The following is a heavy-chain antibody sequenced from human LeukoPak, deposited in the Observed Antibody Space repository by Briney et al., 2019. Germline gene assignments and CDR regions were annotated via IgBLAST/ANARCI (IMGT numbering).Heavy chain of an antibody. CDR1: GFTFSTYE. D-gene: IGHD2-2*01. CDR3: ARGPLHVVVPAATWFDP. V-gene: IGHV3-48*03. Sequence: GGSLRLSCAASGFTFSTYEMNWVSQAPGKGLEWVSYISSSGSTIYYADSVKGRFTISRDNAKNSLYLQMNSLRAEDTAVYYCARGPLHVVVPAATWFDPWGQGILVTVSS. J-gene: IGHJ5*02. CDR2: ISSSGSTI.